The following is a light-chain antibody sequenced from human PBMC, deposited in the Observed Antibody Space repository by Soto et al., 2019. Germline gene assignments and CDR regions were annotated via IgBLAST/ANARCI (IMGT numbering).Light chain of an antibody. Sequence: EIGLIQSPGTVSLSPGERDTLSCRASQSVSSSYLAWYQQKPGQAPRLLIYCTSSRTTGIPDRFSGSGSGTDFTLTSSRLEPEDFAVYYCQQYGSSPYTFGQGTKLEI. J-gene: IGKJ2*01. V-gene: IGKV3-20*01. CDR3: QQYGSSPYT. CDR2: CTS. CDR1: QSVSSSY.